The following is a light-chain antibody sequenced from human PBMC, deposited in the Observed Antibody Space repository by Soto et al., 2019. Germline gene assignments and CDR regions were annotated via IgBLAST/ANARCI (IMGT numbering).Light chain of an antibody. CDR2: DVS. J-gene: IGLJ2*01. Sequence: QAVLTQPASVSGSPGQSITISCTGTSSDVGGYHYVSWYQQHPGKAPKLMIFDVSYRPSGVSDRFSGSKSGNTASLTISGLQAEDEADYYCTSYTSSSTLEVFGGGTKLTVL. V-gene: IGLV2-14*01. CDR1: SSDVGGYHY. CDR3: TSYTSSSTLEV.